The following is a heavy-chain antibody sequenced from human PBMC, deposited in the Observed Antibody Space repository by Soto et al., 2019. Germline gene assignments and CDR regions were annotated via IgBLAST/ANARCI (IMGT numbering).Heavy chain of an antibody. V-gene: IGHV1-18*01. D-gene: IGHD6-6*01. CDR1: GYTFTSYG. CDR3: ARGTLEYSSSSVVFGHYYYYMDV. Sequence: ASVKVSCKASGYTFTSYGISWVRQAPGQGLEWMGWISAYNGNTNYAQKLQGRVTMTTDTSTSTAYMELRSLRSDDTAVYYCARGTLEYSSSSVVFGHYYYYMDVWGKGTTVTVSS. J-gene: IGHJ6*03. CDR2: ISAYNGNT.